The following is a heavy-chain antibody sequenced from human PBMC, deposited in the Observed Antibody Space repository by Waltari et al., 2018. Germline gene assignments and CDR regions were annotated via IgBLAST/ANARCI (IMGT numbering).Heavy chain of an antibody. CDR2: ISSSGGTI. Sequence: QVQLVESGGGLVKPGGSLRLSCAASGFTFRDYYMSWIRQAPGKGLECVSYISSSGGTIYYADSVKGRFTISRDNAKNSLYLQMNSLRAEDTALYYCARFKIVVAGTFPDYWGQGTLVTVSS. CDR3: ARFKIVVAGTFPDY. J-gene: IGHJ4*02. CDR1: GFTFRDYY. D-gene: IGHD6-19*01. V-gene: IGHV3-11*01.